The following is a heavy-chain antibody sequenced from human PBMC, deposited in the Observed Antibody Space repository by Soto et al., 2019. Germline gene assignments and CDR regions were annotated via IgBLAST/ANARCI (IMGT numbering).Heavy chain of an antibody. Sequence: AGGSLRLSCAASGFTFSNYAMSWVRQAPGKGLEWVSAISGSGESTFYGDSVKGRLTVSRDNSKNTLYLQMNSLGVEDTAEYYCAKGGGSCCFDCWGQGTLVTVSS. D-gene: IGHD2-15*01. J-gene: IGHJ4*02. CDR1: GFTFSNYA. CDR3: AKGGGSCCFDC. CDR2: ISGSGEST. V-gene: IGHV3-23*01.